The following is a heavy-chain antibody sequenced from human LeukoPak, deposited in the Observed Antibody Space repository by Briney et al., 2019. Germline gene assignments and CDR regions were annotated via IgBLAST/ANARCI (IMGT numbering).Heavy chain of an antibody. CDR1: GGSISSYY. CDR2: IYYSGST. Sequence: SETLSITCTVSGGSISSYYWSWIRQPPGKGLEWIGYIYYSGSTNYNPSLKSRVTISVDTSKNQFSLKLSSVTAADTAVYYCARVKGVRFLEWLLKGGYYYMDVWGKGTTVTVSS. D-gene: IGHD3-3*01. V-gene: IGHV4-59*01. CDR3: ARVKGVRFLEWLLKGGYYYMDV. J-gene: IGHJ6*03.